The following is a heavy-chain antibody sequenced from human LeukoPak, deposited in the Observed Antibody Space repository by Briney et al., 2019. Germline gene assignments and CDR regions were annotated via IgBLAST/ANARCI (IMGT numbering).Heavy chain of an antibody. V-gene: IGHV1-24*01. CDR2: FDPEDGET. Sequence: ASVKVSCKVSGYTLTELSMHWVRQAPGKGLEWMGGFDPEDGETIYAQKFQGRVTMTEDTSTSTAYMELRSLRSDDTAVYYCARDQGIVGATRDAFDIWGQGTMVTVSS. CDR3: ARDQGIVGATRDAFDI. CDR1: GYTLTELS. D-gene: IGHD1-26*01. J-gene: IGHJ3*02.